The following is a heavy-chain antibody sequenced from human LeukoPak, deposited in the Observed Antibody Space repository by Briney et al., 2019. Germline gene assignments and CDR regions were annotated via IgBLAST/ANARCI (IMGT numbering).Heavy chain of an antibody. J-gene: IGHJ4*02. Sequence: PGGSLRLSCAASGFTFSSYWMSWVRQAPGKGLEWEANIKQDGSEKYYVDSVKGRFTISRDNAKNSLYLQMNSLRAEDTAVYYCARDRDGGYCSHWGQGTLVTVSS. V-gene: IGHV3-7*01. CDR1: GFTFSSYW. CDR2: IKQDGSEK. CDR3: ARDRDGGYCSH. D-gene: IGHD2-15*01.